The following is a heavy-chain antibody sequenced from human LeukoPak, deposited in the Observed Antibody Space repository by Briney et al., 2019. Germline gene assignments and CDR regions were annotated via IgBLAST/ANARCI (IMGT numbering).Heavy chain of an antibody. J-gene: IGHJ3*02. V-gene: IGHV3-53*01. CDR2: IYSGGHT. CDR1: GFTFSSYW. CDR3: ARDRNYYDSSGGDDAFDI. Sequence: PGGSLRLSCAASGFTFSSYWMHWVRQAPGKGLEWVSVIYSGGHTYYADSVKGRFTISRDNSKNTLYLQMNSLRAEDTAVYYCARDRNYYDSSGGDDAFDIWGQGTMVTVSS. D-gene: IGHD3-22*01.